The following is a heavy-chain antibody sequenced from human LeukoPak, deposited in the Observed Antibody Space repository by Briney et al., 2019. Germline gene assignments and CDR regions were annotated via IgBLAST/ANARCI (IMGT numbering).Heavy chain of an antibody. CDR1: GFTFSSYS. J-gene: IGHJ3*02. Sequence: PGGSLRLSCAASGFTFSSYSMNWVRQAPGKGLEWVSSISSSSSYIYYADSVKGRFTISRDNAKNSLYLQMNSLRAEDTAVYYCARNHLQWRDAFDIWGQGTMVTVSS. CDR3: ARNHLQWRDAFDI. D-gene: IGHD2-8*01. V-gene: IGHV3-21*01. CDR2: ISSSSSYI.